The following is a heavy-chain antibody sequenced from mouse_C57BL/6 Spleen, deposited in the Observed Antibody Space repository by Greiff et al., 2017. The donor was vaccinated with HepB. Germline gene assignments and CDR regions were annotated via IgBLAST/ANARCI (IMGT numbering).Heavy chain of an antibody. V-gene: IGHV5-9*01. CDR3: ARVDDGYPAWFAY. Sequence: EVRLVESGGGLVKPGGSLKLSCAASGFTFSSYTMSWVRQTPEKRLEWVATISGGGGNTYYPESVKGRFTISRDNAKNTLYLQMSSLRSEDTALYYCARVDDGYPAWFAYWGQGTLVTVSA. D-gene: IGHD2-3*01. J-gene: IGHJ3*01. CDR2: ISGGGGNT. CDR1: GFTFSSYT.